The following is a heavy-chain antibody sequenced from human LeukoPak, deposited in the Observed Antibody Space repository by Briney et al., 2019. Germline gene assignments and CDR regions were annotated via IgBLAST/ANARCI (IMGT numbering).Heavy chain of an antibody. Sequence: SETLSLTCAVYSGSFSGYYWSWIRQPPGKGLEWIGYIYYSGSTNYNPSLKSRVTISVDTSKNQFSLKLSSVTAADTAVYYCARVNYFDSSGYFYEEFWGQGTLVTVSS. CDR2: IYYSGST. V-gene: IGHV4-59*01. CDR3: ARVNYFDSSGYFYEEF. J-gene: IGHJ4*02. CDR1: SGSFSGYY. D-gene: IGHD3-22*01.